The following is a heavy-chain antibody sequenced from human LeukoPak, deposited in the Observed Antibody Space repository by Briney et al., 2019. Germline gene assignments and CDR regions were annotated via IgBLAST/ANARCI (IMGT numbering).Heavy chain of an antibody. J-gene: IGHJ3*02. CDR1: GFTFSSYG. V-gene: IGHV3-33*01. D-gene: IGHD3-10*01. CDR3: ARRFGDDAFDI. Sequence: GGSLRLSCAASGFTFSSYGMHWVRQAPGKGLEWVAVIWYDGSNEYYTDSVKGRFTISRDNSKNTLNLQMNSLRAEDTAVYYCARRFGDDAFDIWGQGTVVTVSS. CDR2: IWYDGSNE.